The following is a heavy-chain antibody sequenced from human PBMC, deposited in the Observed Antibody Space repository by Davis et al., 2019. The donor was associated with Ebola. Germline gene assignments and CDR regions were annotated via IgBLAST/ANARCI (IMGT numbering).Heavy chain of an antibody. D-gene: IGHD3-22*01. V-gene: IGHV3-23*01. CDR3: ASAYYYDSSGYLLGG. Sequence: GESLKISCAASGFTFSSYALSWVRQAPGKGLEWVSAISGSGGSTYYADSLKGRFTISRDNSKNTLYLQMNSLRAEDTAVYYCASAYYYDSSGYLLGGWGQGTLVTVSS. J-gene: IGHJ4*02. CDR1: GFTFSSYA. CDR2: ISGSGGST.